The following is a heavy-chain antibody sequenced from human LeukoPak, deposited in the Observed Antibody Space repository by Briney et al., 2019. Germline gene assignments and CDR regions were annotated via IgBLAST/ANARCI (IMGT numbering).Heavy chain of an antibody. CDR3: ARDFLSGSPD. V-gene: IGHV3-11*04. CDR1: GFTFSDYY. CDR2: ISSSGSTI. Sequence: GGSLRLSCAASGFTFSDYYMSWIRQAPGNGLEWVSYISSSGSTIYYADFVKGRFTISRDNAKNSLYLQMSSLRVEDTAVYFCARDFLSGSPDWGQGTLVTVSS. J-gene: IGHJ4*02. D-gene: IGHD3-3*01.